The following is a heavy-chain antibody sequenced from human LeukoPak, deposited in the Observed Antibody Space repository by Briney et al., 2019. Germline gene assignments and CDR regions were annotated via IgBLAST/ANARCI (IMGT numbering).Heavy chain of an antibody. Sequence: ASVKVSCKASGGTFSSYAISWVRQASGQGLEWMGGIIPIFGTANYAQKFQGRVTITADESTSTAYMELNSLRAEDTAVYYCARTPSYARKPYYFDYWGQGTLVTVSS. V-gene: IGHV1-69*01. CDR3: ARTPSYARKPYYFDY. CDR2: IIPIFGTA. D-gene: IGHD1-14*01. CDR1: GGTFSSYA. J-gene: IGHJ4*02.